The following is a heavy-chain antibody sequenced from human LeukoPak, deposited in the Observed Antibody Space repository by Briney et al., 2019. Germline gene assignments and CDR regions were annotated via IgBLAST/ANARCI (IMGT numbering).Heavy chain of an antibody. J-gene: IGHJ6*03. CDR2: INWNGGTT. Sequence: RSGGSLRLSCAASGFTFDDYGMSWVRQAPGKGLEWVSGINWNGGTTGYADSVKGRFTISRDNAKNSLYLQLNSLRAEDTSLYYCARGSGSGSLLDYYMDVWGKGTTVTVSS. D-gene: IGHD3-10*01. CDR3: ARGSGSGSLLDYYMDV. CDR1: GFTFDDYG. V-gene: IGHV3-20*04.